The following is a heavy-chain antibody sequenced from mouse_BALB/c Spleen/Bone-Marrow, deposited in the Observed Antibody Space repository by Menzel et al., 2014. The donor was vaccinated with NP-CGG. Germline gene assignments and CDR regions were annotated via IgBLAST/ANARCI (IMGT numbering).Heavy chain of an antibody. CDR1: GFNIKDTY. Sequence: DVQLQESGAELVKLGASVKLSCTASGFNIKDTYMHWVKQRPEQGLEWIGRIDPANGNTKYDPKFQGKATITADTSSNTAYLQLSSLTSEDTAVYYCAGFGITKEEGYYYAMDYWGQGTSVTVSS. V-gene: IGHV14-3*02. CDR3: AGFGITKEEGYYYAMDY. J-gene: IGHJ4*01. CDR2: IDPANGNT. D-gene: IGHD2-4*01.